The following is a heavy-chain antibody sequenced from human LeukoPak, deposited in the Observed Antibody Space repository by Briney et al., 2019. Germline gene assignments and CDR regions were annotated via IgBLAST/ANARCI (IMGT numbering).Heavy chain of an antibody. V-gene: IGHV1-2*02. CDR1: GYTFTSYG. D-gene: IGHD3-10*01. Sequence: ASVKVSCKASGYTFTSYGVSWVRQAPGQGLEWMGWINPNSGGTNFAQKFQDRLTMTRDTSISTAYMEPSRLRSDDTAVYYCARAFTMVRGVIIVSWFDPWGQGTLVTVSS. J-gene: IGHJ5*02. CDR2: INPNSGGT. CDR3: ARAFTMVRGVIIVSWFDP.